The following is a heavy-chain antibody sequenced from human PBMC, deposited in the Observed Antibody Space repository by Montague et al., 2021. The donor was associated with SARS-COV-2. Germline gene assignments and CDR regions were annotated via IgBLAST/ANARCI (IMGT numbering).Heavy chain of an antibody. CDR3: ARDSHYYDSNGDFDY. D-gene: IGHD3-22*01. CDR2: IYYSGST. J-gene: IGHJ4*02. Sequence: SETLSLTCIVSGGSISSYYWSWIRQPPGKGLEWIGYIYYSGSTNYNPSLKSRVTISVDTSKNQFSLKLSSVTATDTAVYYCARDSHYYDSNGDFDYWGQGTLVTVSS. V-gene: IGHV4-59*13. CDR1: GGSISSYY.